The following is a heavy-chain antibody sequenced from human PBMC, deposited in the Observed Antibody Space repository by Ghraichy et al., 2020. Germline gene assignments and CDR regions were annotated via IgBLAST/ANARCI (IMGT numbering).Heavy chain of an antibody. V-gene: IGHV4-38-2*02. D-gene: IGHD3-16*01. CDR2: IYHSGST. CDR3: ARGADVGGFDY. Sequence: SETLSLTCTVSGYSISSGYYWGWIWQPPGKGLEWIGSIYHSGSTYYNPSLKSRVTISVDTSKNQFSLKLSSVTAADTAVYYCARGADVGGFDYWGQGTLVTVSS. CDR1: GYSISSGYY. J-gene: IGHJ4*02.